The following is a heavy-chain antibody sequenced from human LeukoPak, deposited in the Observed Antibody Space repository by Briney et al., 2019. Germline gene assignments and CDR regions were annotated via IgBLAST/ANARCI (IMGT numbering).Heavy chain of an antibody. J-gene: IGHJ4*02. V-gene: IGHV1-46*01. CDR3: ARVSSGGFFDY. CDR2: INPSGGSI. D-gene: IGHD6-19*01. Sequence: GASVKVSCKASGYTFTSYYIHWVRQAPGQGPEWMGIINPSGGSIIHAQRFQGRVAMTRDTSTSTVYMELSSLGSEDTAVYYCARVSSGGFFDYWGQGTLVTVSS. CDR1: GYTFTSYY.